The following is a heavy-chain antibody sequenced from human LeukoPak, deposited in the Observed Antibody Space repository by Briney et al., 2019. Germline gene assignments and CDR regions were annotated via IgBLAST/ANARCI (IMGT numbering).Heavy chain of an antibody. D-gene: IGHD3-10*01. CDR2: INHSGST. Sequence: SETLSLTCAVYGGSFSGYYWSWIRQPPGKGLEWIGEINHSGSTNYNPSLKSRVTISVDTSKNQFSLKLSSVTAADTAVYYCARGPTYGSGDYGMDVWGQGTTVTVSS. V-gene: IGHV4-34*01. J-gene: IGHJ6*02. CDR1: GGSFSGYY. CDR3: ARGPTYGSGDYGMDV.